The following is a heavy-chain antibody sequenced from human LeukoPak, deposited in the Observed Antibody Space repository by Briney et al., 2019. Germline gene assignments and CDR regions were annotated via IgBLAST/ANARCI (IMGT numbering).Heavy chain of an antibody. CDR2: ISYDGSNK. CDR3: ARDPKATGYYMDV. Sequence: GGSLRLSCAASGFTFSSYAMHWVRQAPGKGLEWVAVISYDGSNKYYADSVKGRFTISRDNSKNTLHLQMNSLRAEDTAVYYCARDPKATGYYMDVWGKGTTVTVSS. J-gene: IGHJ6*03. D-gene: IGHD1-26*01. V-gene: IGHV3-30-3*01. CDR1: GFTFSSYA.